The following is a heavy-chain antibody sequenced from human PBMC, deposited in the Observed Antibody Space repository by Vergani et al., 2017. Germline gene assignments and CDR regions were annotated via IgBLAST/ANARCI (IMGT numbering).Heavy chain of an antibody. J-gene: IGHJ4*02. V-gene: IGHV4-34*01. CDR1: GGSFSGYY. CDR2: INHSGST. Sequence: QVQLQESGPGLVKPSETLSLTCTVYGGSFSGYYWSWIRQPPGKGLEWIGEINHSGSTNYNPSLKSRVTISVDTSKNQFSLKLSSVTAADTAVYYCARDEIFIGQIDYWGQGTLVTVSS. CDR3: ARDEIFIGQIDY. D-gene: IGHD3-9*01.